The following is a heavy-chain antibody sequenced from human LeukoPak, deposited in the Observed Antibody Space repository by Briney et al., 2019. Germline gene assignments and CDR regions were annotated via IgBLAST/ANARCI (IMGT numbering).Heavy chain of an antibody. Sequence: ASVKVSCKASGYTFTSYGISWVRQAPGQGLEWMGWISAYSGNTNYAQKLQGRVTMTTDTSTSTAYMELRSLRSDDTAVYYCARDPTRYCSGGSCYSGDYWGQGTLVTVSS. CDR2: ISAYSGNT. V-gene: IGHV1-18*01. J-gene: IGHJ4*02. D-gene: IGHD2-15*01. CDR1: GYTFTSYG. CDR3: ARDPTRYCSGGSCYSGDY.